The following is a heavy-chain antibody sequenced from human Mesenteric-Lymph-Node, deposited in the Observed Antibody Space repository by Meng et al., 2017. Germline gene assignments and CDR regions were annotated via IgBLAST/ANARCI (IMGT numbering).Heavy chain of an antibody. J-gene: IGHJ5*02. D-gene: IGHD1-14*01. CDR1: GYTFTNYD. Sequence: QRQLVQSGAGVKKPGASVKLSGKASGYTFTNYDISWLRQATGQGPEWMGWVNPNSGNTGYAPKFQGRLTMTRDISISTAYMELSSLRSEDTAVYYCARSINNPGWFDPWGQGTLVTVSS. V-gene: IGHV1-8*01. CDR3: ARSINNPGWFDP. CDR2: VNPNSGNT.